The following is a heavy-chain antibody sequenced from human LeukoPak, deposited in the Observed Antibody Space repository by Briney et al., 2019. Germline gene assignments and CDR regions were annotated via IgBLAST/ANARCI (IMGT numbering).Heavy chain of an antibody. CDR1: GGTFSSYA. CDR2: IIPILGIA. V-gene: IGHV1-69*04. Sequence: ASVKVSCKASGGTFSSYAISWVRQAPGQGLEWMGRIIPILGIANYAQKFQGRVTITADKSTSTAYMELSSLRSEDTAVYYCARGSSRKGYYGSGSYDAFDIWGQGTMVTVSS. CDR3: ARGSSRKGYYGSGSYDAFDI. J-gene: IGHJ3*02. D-gene: IGHD3-10*01.